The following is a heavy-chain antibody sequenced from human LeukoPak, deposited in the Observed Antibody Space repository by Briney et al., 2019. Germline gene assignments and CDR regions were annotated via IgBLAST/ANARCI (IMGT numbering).Heavy chain of an antibody. CDR3: ARRKFLGWFDP. CDR2: LNPNSGNA. J-gene: IGHJ5*02. V-gene: IGHV1-8*03. D-gene: IGHD7-27*01. CDR1: GYIFTTYD. Sequence: GASVKVSCKASGYIFTTYDIGWVRQATGQGLEWMGWLNPNSGNAGYAQKFQGRVTTSRNTSISTAYMELSSLRSDDTAIYYCARRKFLGWFDPWGQGTLVTVSS.